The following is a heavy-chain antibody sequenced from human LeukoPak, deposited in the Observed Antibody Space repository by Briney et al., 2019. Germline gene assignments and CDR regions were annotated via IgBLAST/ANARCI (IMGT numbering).Heavy chain of an antibody. CDR2: ISSSSSFV. CDR1: GFDFSKFS. V-gene: IGHV3-21*01. CDR3: TRVTAAVGTSPFDH. Sequence: GGSLRLSCVASGFDFSKFSMNWVRQAPGKGLEWGSTISSSSSFVFYADSVKGRFSVSRDNAKNSLDLEMYSLRVDDTAVYYCTRVTAAVGTSPFDHWGQGIVVTVSP. D-gene: IGHD1-1*01. J-gene: IGHJ4*02.